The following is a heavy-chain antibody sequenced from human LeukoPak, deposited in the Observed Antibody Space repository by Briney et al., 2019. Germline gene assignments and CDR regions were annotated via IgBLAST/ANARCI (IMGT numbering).Heavy chain of an antibody. CDR3: AREGGLVRDLPWFDP. V-gene: IGHV4-30-4*08. D-gene: IGHD3-10*01. J-gene: IGHJ5*02. Sequence: SETLSPTCTVSGGSISSGGYYWSWIRQHPGKGLEWIGYIYYSGSTYYNPSLKSRVTISVDTSKNQFSLKLSSVTAADTAVYYCAREGGLVRDLPWFDPWGQEPWSPSPQ. CDR1: GGSISSGGYY. CDR2: IYYSGST.